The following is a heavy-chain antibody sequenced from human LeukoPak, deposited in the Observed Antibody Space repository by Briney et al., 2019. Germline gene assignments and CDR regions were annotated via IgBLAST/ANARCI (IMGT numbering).Heavy chain of an antibody. CDR3: ARRPDYDFWSGYSIHNWFDP. J-gene: IGHJ5*02. CDR2: INHSGST. V-gene: IGHV4-34*01. D-gene: IGHD3-3*01. Sequence: KSSETLSLTCAVYGGSFSGYYWSWIRQPPGKGLEWIGEINHSGSTNYNASLKSRVTISVDTSKNQFSLKLSSVTAADTAVYYCARRPDYDFWSGYSIHNWFDPWGQGTLVTVSS. CDR1: GGSFSGYY.